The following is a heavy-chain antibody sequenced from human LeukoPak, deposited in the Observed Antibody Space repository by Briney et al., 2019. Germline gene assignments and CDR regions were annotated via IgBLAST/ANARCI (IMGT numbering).Heavy chain of an antibody. CDR2: LSDNGRDT. Sequence: GGSLRLSCTASAFNPSRSAMTWVRQAPGKGLEWVSSLSDNGRDTYYADSVKGRFTISRDSSKSTVFLRMNSLRVEDTAVYYCAKVRPGYSHYFYFMNVWAEGTTVTVSS. J-gene: IGHJ6*03. V-gene: IGHV3-23*01. CDR1: AFNPSRSA. CDR3: AKVRPGYSHYFYFMNV. D-gene: IGHD5-18*01.